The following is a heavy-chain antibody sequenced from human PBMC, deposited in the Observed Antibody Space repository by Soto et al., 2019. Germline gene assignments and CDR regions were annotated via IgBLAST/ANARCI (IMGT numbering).Heavy chain of an antibody. CDR1: GFSFSTFW. V-gene: IGHV3-7*03. D-gene: IGHD3-16*01. J-gene: IGHJ4*02. CDR3: AVGGHIDY. Sequence: EVQLVESGGGLVQPGGSLRLSCAASGFSFSTFWTSWVRQAPGKGLEWVANIKADGSEMYYVDSVKGRFTISRDNAQTSVFLQVNSLRVEDTALYYCAVGGHIDYCGQGTLVTVSS. CDR2: IKADGSEM.